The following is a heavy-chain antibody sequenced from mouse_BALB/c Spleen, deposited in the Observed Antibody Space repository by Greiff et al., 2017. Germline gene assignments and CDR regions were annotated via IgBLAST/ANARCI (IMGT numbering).Heavy chain of an antibody. CDR2: ISNSAYSI. Sequence: EVKLVESGGGLVQPGGSRKLSCAASGFTFSDYGMAWVRQAPGKGPEWVAFISNSAYSIYYADTVTGRFTISRENAKNTLYLEMSSLRSEDTAMYYCARDGSSTGYFDVWGAGTTVTVSS. V-gene: IGHV5-15*02. D-gene: IGHD1-1*01. J-gene: IGHJ1*01. CDR3: ARDGSSTGYFDV. CDR1: GFTFSDYG.